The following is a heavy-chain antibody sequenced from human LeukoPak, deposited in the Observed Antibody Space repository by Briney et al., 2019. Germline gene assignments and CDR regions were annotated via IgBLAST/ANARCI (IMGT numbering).Heavy chain of an antibody. CDR3: ARSAGWELADEYFQH. J-gene: IGHJ1*01. CDR1: GFTFSSYT. V-gene: IGHV3-21*01. Sequence: GGSLRLSCAASGFTFSSYTMNWVRQAPGKGLEWVSSITRSSIYMYYADSVKGRFTISRDNAKNSLYLQMNSLRAEDTAVYYCARSAGWELADEYFQHWGQGTLVTVSS. D-gene: IGHD1-26*01. CDR2: ITRSSIYM.